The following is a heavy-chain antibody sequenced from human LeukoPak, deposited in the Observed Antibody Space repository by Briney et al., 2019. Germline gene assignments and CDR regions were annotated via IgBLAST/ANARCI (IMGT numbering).Heavy chain of an antibody. CDR2: IKQDGSEK. J-gene: IGHJ4*02. V-gene: IGHV3-7*01. CDR1: GFTFNNYW. CDR3: ARDSRALPS. Sequence: GGSLRLSCAAFGFTFNNYWMSWVRQAPGKGLEWVANIKQDGSEKYYVDSVKGRFTISRDNVKNSLYLQMNSLRADDAAMYYCARDSRALPSWGQGTLVTVSS.